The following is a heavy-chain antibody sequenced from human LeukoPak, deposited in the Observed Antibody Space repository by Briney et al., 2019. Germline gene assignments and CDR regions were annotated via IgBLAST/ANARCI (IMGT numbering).Heavy chain of an antibody. CDR2: IYYSGST. Sequence: SQTLSLTCTVSGGSISSGDYYWSWIRQPPGKGLEWIGYIYYSGSTYYNPSLESRVTISVDTSKNQFSLKLSSVTAADTAVYYCARDRGTIFGVGNNFDYWGQGTLVTVSS. J-gene: IGHJ4*02. CDR1: GGSISSGDYY. D-gene: IGHD3-3*01. V-gene: IGHV4-30-4*01. CDR3: ARDRGTIFGVGNNFDY.